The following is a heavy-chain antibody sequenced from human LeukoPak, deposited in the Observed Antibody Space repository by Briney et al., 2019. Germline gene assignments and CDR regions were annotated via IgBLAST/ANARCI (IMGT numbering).Heavy chain of an antibody. CDR2: ISDSGYTI. Sequence: GGFLRLSCVASGFNFKNYRMSWVRQAPGKGLEWVAYISDSGYTIYYADSVKGRFTISRDNGRNSLDLQMNSLRADDTAVYYCARESGSFAYDAFDIWGPGTMVTVSS. D-gene: IGHD3-16*01. CDR1: GFNFKNYR. J-gene: IGHJ3*02. CDR3: ARESGSFAYDAFDI. V-gene: IGHV3-48*01.